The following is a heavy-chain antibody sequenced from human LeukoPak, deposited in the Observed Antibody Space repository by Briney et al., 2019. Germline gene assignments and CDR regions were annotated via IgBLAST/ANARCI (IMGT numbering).Heavy chain of an antibody. CDR3: ARDYNDFWSGYYHLDY. Sequence: PGGSLRLSCAASGFTFSSYGMHWVRQAPGKGLEWVAVIWYDGSNKYYADSVKGRFTISRDNSKNTLYLQMNSLRAEDTAVYYCARDYNDFWSGYYHLDYWGQGTLVTVS. CDR2: IWYDGSNK. J-gene: IGHJ4*02. V-gene: IGHV3-33*01. D-gene: IGHD3-3*01. CDR1: GFTFSSYG.